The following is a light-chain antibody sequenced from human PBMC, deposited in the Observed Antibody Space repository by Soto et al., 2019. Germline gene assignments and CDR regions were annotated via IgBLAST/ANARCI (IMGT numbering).Light chain of an antibody. CDR1: QSVSSSN. Sequence: EIVLTQSPDTLSLSPGDRATVSCRASQSVSSSNLAWYQQKPGQAPRLLIYGASSRATGIPDRFSGSGSGTDFTLTISRLEPEDFAVYYCQQYGSSPPYSFGQGTKLEIK. CDR3: QQYGSSPPYS. V-gene: IGKV3-20*01. CDR2: GAS. J-gene: IGKJ2*01.